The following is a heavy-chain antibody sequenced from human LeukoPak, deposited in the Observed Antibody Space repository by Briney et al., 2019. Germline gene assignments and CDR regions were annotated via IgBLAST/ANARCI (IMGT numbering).Heavy chain of an antibody. CDR2: ISAYNGNT. V-gene: IGHV1-18*01. Sequence: ASVKVSCKASGYTFTNYGISWVRQAPGQGLEWMGWISAYNGNTNYAQKLQGRVTMTTDTSTSTAYMELRSLRSDDTAVYYCARGGDIVVVPAAYNWFDPWGQGTLVTISS. CDR1: GYTFTNYG. D-gene: IGHD2-2*01. CDR3: ARGGDIVVVPAAYNWFDP. J-gene: IGHJ5*02.